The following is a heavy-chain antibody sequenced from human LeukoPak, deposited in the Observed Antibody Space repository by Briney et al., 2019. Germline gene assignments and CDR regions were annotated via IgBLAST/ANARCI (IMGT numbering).Heavy chain of an antibody. CDR1: GFTFSAYW. J-gene: IGHJ5*02. V-gene: IGHV3-7*01. CDR2: IQENGNAK. CDR3: ARVGPLRYFDWHTILGSWFDP. Sequence: GGSLRLSCAASGFTFSAYWMTWVRQAPGKGLEWVANIQENGNAKYYVDSVKGRFTISRDNAKNSLYLQMNSLRAEDTAVYYCARVGPLRYFDWHTILGSWFDPWGQGTLVTVSS. D-gene: IGHD3-9*01.